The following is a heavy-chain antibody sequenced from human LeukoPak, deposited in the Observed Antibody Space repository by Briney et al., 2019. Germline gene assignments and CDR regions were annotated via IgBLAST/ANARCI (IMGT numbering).Heavy chain of an antibody. CDR2: IKQDGSEK. J-gene: IGHJ4*02. D-gene: IGHD5-24*01. V-gene: IGHV3-7*04. Sequence: GGSLRLSCAAAGFMFSSYWISWVRQAPGKGREWVANIKQDGSEKYYVYSVKGRFTISRDNAKNSLYLQMNSLRAEDTAVYYCARDERWLQLDYWGQGTLVTVSS. CDR3: ARDERWLQLDY. CDR1: GFMFSSYW.